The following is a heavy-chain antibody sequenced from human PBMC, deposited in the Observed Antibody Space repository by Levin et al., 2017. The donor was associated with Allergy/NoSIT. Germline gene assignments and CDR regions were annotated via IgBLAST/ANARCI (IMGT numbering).Heavy chain of an antibody. CDR2: ISYDGSFK. D-gene: IGHD5-12*01. J-gene: IGHJ4*02. V-gene: IGHV3-30*18. Sequence: GESLKISCAASGITFSSDAMHWVRQAPGKGLAWVAVISYDGSFKFYADSVKGRFTISRDNSKNTLYLQMNSLRPEDTAVYYCAKDAGYSGYDPVMTRRNSFGPIDYWGQGILVSVSS. CDR3: AKDAGYSGYDPVMTRRNSFGPIDY. CDR1: GITFSSDA.